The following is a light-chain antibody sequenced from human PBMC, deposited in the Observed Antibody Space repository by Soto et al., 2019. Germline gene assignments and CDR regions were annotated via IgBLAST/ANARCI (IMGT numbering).Light chain of an antibody. CDR1: QSVLSTSDNKNF. J-gene: IGKJ2*01. CDR3: QQSYKTPHT. V-gene: IGKV4-1*01. CDR2: WAS. Sequence: DIVMTQSPDSLAVSLGERATINCKSSQSVLSTSDNKNFLAWYQQKPGQPPKLLISWASTRESGVPDRFSGSGSGTDFTLTISSLQPEDFATYYCQQSYKTPHTFGQGTKLETK.